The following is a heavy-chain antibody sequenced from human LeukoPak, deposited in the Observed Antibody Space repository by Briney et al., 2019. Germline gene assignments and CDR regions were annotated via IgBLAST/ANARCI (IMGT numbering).Heavy chain of an antibody. D-gene: IGHD3-22*01. V-gene: IGHV3-74*01. Sequence: QAGGSLRLSCAASGFIFKLYWMHWVRQAPGKGLMWVSRINSDGSSTNYADSVKGRFTISRDNSKNTLYLQMNSLRAEDTAVYYCAKATLLYYYDSSSYPDYYFDYWGQGTLVTVSS. CDR1: GFIFKLYW. CDR2: INSDGSST. CDR3: AKATLLYYYDSSSYPDYYFDY. J-gene: IGHJ4*02.